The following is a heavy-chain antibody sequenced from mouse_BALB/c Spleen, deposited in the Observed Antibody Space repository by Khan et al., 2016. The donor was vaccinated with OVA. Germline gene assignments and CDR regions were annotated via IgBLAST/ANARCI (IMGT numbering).Heavy chain of an antibody. CDR3: TRMEYSYDEGYWFFDV. CDR2: INSNGGTS. V-gene: IGHV5-6-3*01. Sequence: EVELVESGGGLVQPGGSLTLSCAASGFTFSGSGMSWVRQTPDKRLGLVATINSNGGTSYYPDSVKGRFTISSDNAKHTLHFKMSSLKSEDTAMYYCTRMEYSYDEGYWFFDVWGAGTTVTVSS. J-gene: IGHJ1*01. D-gene: IGHD2-12*01. CDR1: GFTFSGSG.